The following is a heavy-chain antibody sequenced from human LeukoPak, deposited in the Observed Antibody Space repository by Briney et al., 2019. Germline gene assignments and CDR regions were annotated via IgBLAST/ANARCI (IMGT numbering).Heavy chain of an antibody. CDR1: GFTFDDYA. CDR3: AKSQGYCSSTSCRLYSSSWPFNY. Sequence: PGGSLRLSCAASGFTFDDYAMHWVRQAPGKGLEWVSLISGDGGSTYYADSVKGRFTISRDNSKNSLYLQMNSLRIEDTALYYCAKSQGYCSSTSCRLYSSSWPFNYWGQGTLVTVSS. D-gene: IGHD2-2*01. CDR2: ISGDGGST. J-gene: IGHJ4*02. V-gene: IGHV3-43*02.